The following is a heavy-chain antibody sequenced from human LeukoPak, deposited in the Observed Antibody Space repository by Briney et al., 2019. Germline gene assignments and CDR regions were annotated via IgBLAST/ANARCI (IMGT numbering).Heavy chain of an antibody. J-gene: IGHJ4*02. CDR3: ARGVYYGSGSYYRFDY. CDR1: GGSFSGYY. CDR2: INHSGST. D-gene: IGHD3-10*01. V-gene: IGHV4-34*01. Sequence: SETLSLTCAVYGGSFSGYYWSWIRQPPGKGLEWIGEINHSGSTNYNPSLKSRVTISVDTSKNQFSLKLSSVTAADTAVYYGARGVYYGSGSYYRFDYWGQGTLVTVSS.